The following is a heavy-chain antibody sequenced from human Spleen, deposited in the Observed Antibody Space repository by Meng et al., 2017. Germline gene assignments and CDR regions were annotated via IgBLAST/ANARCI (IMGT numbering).Heavy chain of an antibody. Sequence: QVQLQESGPGLVKPSGTLSLTCAVPGGSISSSNWWSWVRQPPGKGLEWIGEIYHSGSTNYNPSLKSRVTISVDKSKNQFSLKLSSVTAADTAVYYCARTDCSSTSCYQEGNNWFDPWGQGTLVTVYS. J-gene: IGHJ5*02. V-gene: IGHV4-4*02. CDR1: GGSISSSNW. CDR3: ARTDCSSTSCYQEGNNWFDP. CDR2: IYHSGST. D-gene: IGHD2-2*01.